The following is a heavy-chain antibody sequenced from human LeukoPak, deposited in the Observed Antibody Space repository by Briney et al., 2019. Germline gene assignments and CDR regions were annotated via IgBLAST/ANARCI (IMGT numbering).Heavy chain of an antibody. Sequence: SETLSLTCTVSGGTITSSGYYWGWIRQPPGKGLEWTGNIYYSGSTFYNPSLESRVTISVDTSRNQFSLKLSSVTAADTALYFCARQVGTTENDYWGQGTLVTVSS. J-gene: IGHJ4*02. D-gene: IGHD1-26*01. V-gene: IGHV4-39*01. CDR3: ARQVGTTENDY. CDR2: IYYSGST. CDR1: GGTITSSGYY.